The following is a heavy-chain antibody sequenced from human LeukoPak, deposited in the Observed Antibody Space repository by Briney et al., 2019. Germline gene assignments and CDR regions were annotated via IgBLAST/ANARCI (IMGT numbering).Heavy chain of an antibody. J-gene: IGHJ5*02. CDR3: ARTTTMATLVH. Sequence: GGSLRLSCAASGFTFSSYSMNWVRQAPGKGLEWVSYISSSSSTIYYADSVKGRFTISRDNAKNSLYLQMNSLRAEDTAVYYCARTTTMATLVHWGQGTLVTVSS. CDR2: ISSSSSTI. V-gene: IGHV3-48*01. D-gene: IGHD5-24*01. CDR1: GFTFSSYS.